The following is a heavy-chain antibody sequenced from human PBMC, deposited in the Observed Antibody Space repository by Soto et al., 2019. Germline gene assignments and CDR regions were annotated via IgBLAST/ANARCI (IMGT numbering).Heavy chain of an antibody. D-gene: IGHD3-22*01. CDR1: GGTFSSYA. Sequence: GASVKVSCKASGGTFSSYAISWVRQAPGQGLEWMGGIIPIFGTANYAQKFQGRVTITADESTSTAYMELSSLRPEDTAVYYCAGGSGYYQPMDYWGQGTLVTVSS. J-gene: IGHJ4*02. CDR2: IIPIFGTA. CDR3: AGGSGYYQPMDY. V-gene: IGHV1-69*13.